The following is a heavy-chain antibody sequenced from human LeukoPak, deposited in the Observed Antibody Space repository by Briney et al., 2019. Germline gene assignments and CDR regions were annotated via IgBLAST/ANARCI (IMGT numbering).Heavy chain of an antibody. CDR2: INRDGSQK. CDR3: AKDTAL. CDR1: GFSLSGYW. J-gene: IGHJ4*02. D-gene: IGHD2-21*02. Sequence: GGSLRLSCAASGFSLSGYWMTWVRQAPGKGLEWVVNINRDGSQKNHVDSVQGRFTISRDNAKNSLYLQMNSLTAEDTAVYYCAKDTALWGQGTLVTVSS. V-gene: IGHV3-7*01.